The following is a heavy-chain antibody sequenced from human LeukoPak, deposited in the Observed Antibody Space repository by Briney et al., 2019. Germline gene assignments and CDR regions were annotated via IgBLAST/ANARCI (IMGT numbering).Heavy chain of an antibody. D-gene: IGHD2-15*01. CDR1: GFSFSSYN. V-gene: IGHV3-21*01. CDR3: ARDLEEYCSGGSCSLFDY. CDR2: ITTSSTYT. Sequence: GGSLRLSCEASGFSFSSYNMDWVRQTPGKGLEWISSITTSSTYTFYADSVKGRFTISRDNARNSLYLQMNSLRAEDTAVYYCARDLEEYCSGGSCSLFDYWGQGTLVTVSS. J-gene: IGHJ4*02.